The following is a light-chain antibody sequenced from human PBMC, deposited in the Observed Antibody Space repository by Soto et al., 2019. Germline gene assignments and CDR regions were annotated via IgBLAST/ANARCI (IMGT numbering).Light chain of an antibody. Sequence: DIQMTQSPSTLSAFVGDRVTITCRASQSIGRWLAWYQQKPGKAPKLLIYDASSLESGVPSRFSGSGSGTEFTLTISSLQPDDFATYYCQHRSSWPLTFGGGTKVDIK. CDR3: QHRSSWPLT. CDR2: DAS. CDR1: QSIGRW. V-gene: IGKV1-5*01. J-gene: IGKJ4*01.